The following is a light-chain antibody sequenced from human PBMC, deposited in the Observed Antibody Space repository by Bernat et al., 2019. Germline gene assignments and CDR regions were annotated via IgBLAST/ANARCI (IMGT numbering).Light chain of an antibody. CDR1: SGDVGGYNY. Sequence: QSALTQPASMSGSPGQSITISCTGTSGDVGGYNYVSWYQQHPGKAPKLMIHDVSDRPSGVSDRFSGSKSGNTASLTISGLQAEDEADYYCSSYSSTPAPYVFGTGTKVTVL. J-gene: IGLJ1*01. V-gene: IGLV2-14*03. CDR3: SSYSSTPAPYV. CDR2: DVS.